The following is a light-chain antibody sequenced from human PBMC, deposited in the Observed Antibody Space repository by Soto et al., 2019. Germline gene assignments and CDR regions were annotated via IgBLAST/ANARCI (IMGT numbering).Light chain of an antibody. CDR1: QSVSSIY. CDR2: GAS. V-gene: IGKV3-20*01. CDR3: QQYNSYSLT. J-gene: IGKJ4*01. Sequence: EIVLTQSPGTLSLSPGQTATLSCRASQSVSSIYLAWYQQKPGQAPRLLIYGASRRATGIPDRFSGSESETDFTLTISRLEPEDFATYYCQQYNSYSLTFGGGTKVEIK.